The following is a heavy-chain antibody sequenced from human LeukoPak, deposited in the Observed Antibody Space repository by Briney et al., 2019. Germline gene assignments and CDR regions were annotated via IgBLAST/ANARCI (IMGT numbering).Heavy chain of an antibody. Sequence: ASVTVSCKASGGTFSSYAISWVRQAPGQGLEWMGGIIPIFGTANYAQKFQGRVTITADESTSTAYMELSSLRSEDTAVYYCARSGLSELLWFGFYSYIWGQGTLVTVSS. V-gene: IGHV1-69*01. CDR2: IIPIFGTA. CDR1: GGTFSSYA. CDR3: ARSGLSELLWFGFYSYI. D-gene: IGHD3-10*01. J-gene: IGHJ3*02.